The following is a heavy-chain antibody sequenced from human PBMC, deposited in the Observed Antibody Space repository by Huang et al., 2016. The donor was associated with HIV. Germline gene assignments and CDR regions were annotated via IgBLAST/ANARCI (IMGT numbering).Heavy chain of an antibody. D-gene: IGHD1-7*01. J-gene: IGHJ6*02. CDR3: ATKTAAMDI. CDR1: TLRFGGYW. V-gene: IGHV3-7*01. CDR2: IKQDESEK. Sequence: VESGGRLVQPGGSIRLSCVGSTLRFGGYWMSWVRQSPGKGLEWVANIKQDESEKYYLDSVKGRFNISRDNAKKVLFLEMNNVRVEDTATYYCATKTAAMDIWGQGTTVTVS.